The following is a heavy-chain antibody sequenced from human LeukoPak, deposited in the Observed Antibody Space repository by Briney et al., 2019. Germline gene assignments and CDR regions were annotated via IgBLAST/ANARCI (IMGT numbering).Heavy chain of an antibody. Sequence: GGSLRLSCAASGFTFSNAWMSWVRQAPGKGLEWVGRIKSKTDGGTTDYAAPVKGRFTISRDDSKNTLYLQMNSLRAEDTAVYYCAKEGYTSGWADYWGQGTLVTVSS. CDR3: AKEGYTSGWADY. J-gene: IGHJ4*02. V-gene: IGHV3-15*01. D-gene: IGHD6-19*01. CDR1: GFTFSNAW. CDR2: IKSKTDGGTT.